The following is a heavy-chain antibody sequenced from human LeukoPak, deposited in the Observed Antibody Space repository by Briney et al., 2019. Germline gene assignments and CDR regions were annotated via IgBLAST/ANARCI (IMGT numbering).Heavy chain of an antibody. CDR2: FYPEDAET. V-gene: IGHV1-24*01. D-gene: IGHD2-2*01. CDR1: GYTPTALS. Sequence: ASLKISCTGSGYTPTALSMYSGRHGPGKRGECMGGFYPEDAETIYAKKFQGRVTRTEETFTDTAYMELCSLRSEDTAVYSCATRFRRATEPAATTHPFDIWGQGTMGTVSS. CDR3: ATRFRRATEPAATTHPFDI. J-gene: IGHJ3*02.